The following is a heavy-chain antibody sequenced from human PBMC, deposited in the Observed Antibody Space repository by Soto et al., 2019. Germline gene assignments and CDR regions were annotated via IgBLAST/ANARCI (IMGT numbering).Heavy chain of an antibody. Sequence: EVQLVESGGGLVKPGGSLRLSCAASGFTFSSYSMNWVRQAPGKGLEWVSSISRSSSYIYYADSVKGRFTISRDNAKNSLYLQLNSLRAAGTAVYYCAREYCSRNSCYVWYYYGMDVWGQGTTVTLSS. D-gene: IGHD2-2*01. J-gene: IGHJ6*02. CDR2: ISRSSSYI. V-gene: IGHV3-21*01. CDR3: AREYCSRNSCYVWYYYGMDV. CDR1: GFTFSSYS.